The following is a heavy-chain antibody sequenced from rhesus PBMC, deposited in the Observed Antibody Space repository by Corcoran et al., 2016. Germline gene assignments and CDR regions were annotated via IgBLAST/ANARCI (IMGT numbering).Heavy chain of an antibody. J-gene: IGHJ4*01. Sequence: QVQLQESGPGLVKPSETLSLTCAVSGGSFSGYYWGWIRQPPGKGREWSGYISGSSGSTDYNPSLMSRVTMSTDTSKNQFSLKLSSVTAADTAVYYCARDLGGNHDYWGQGVLVTVSS. V-gene: IGHV4-165*01. D-gene: IGHD4-17*01. CDR1: GGSFSGYY. CDR3: ARDLGGNHDY. CDR2: ISGSSGST.